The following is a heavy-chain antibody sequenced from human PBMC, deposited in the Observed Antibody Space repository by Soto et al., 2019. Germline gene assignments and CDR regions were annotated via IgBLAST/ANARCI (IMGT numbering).Heavy chain of an antibody. Sequence: QVQLQESGPGLVKPSQTLSLACTVSGGSVGSGEYDYSWIRQPPGKGLEWIGYIYDRGITNYTPSLKGRVTMSLERSNNQVSMKLSAVTAADTAVYFCARDVAHGYTENVWGQGTKVTVSS. CDR3: ARDVAHGYTENV. CDR2: IYDRGIT. D-gene: IGHD5-18*01. J-gene: IGHJ3*01. CDR1: GGSVGSGEYD. V-gene: IGHV4-30-4*01.